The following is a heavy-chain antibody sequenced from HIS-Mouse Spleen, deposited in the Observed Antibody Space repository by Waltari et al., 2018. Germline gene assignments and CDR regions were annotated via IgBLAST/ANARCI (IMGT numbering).Heavy chain of an antibody. CDR3: AREIPYSSSWYDWYFDL. D-gene: IGHD6-13*01. Sequence: QLQLQESCPGLVKPSETLSLTCTVSGCAISSSSYYWGWIRQPPGKGLEWIGSIYYSVSTYYNPSLKSRVTISVDTSKNQFSLKLSSVNAADTAVYYCAREIPYSSSWYDWYFDLWGRGTLVTVSS. CDR1: GCAISSSSYY. J-gene: IGHJ2*01. CDR2: IYYSVST. V-gene: IGHV4-39*07.